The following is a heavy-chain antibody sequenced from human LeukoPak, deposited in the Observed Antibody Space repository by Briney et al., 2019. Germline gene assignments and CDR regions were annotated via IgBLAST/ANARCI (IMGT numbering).Heavy chain of an antibody. Sequence: SETLSLTCAVSGYSISSGYYWGWIRPPPGKGLEWIGIIYHSGSTYYNPSLKSRATISLDTSKNQFSLKLSSITAADPAVYYCARGTRGLEWLANDAFDIWGQGTMVTVSS. CDR2: IYHSGST. CDR3: ARGTRGLEWLANDAFDI. J-gene: IGHJ3*02. V-gene: IGHV4-38-2*01. CDR1: GYSISSGYY. D-gene: IGHD3-3*01.